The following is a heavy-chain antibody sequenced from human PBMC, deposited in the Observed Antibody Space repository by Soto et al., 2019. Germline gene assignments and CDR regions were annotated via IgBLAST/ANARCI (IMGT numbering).Heavy chain of an antibody. Sequence: QITLKESGPTLVKPTQTLTLTCTFSGFSLSSSGVGVGWIRQPPGKALEWLALFYWDDDKRYSPSLKSRLTITKDTTKNQVVLTMTSVDPVDTAPYYCAHSLRRGGCRGGSCYRFDTWGQGTLVTVSS. D-gene: IGHD2-15*01. J-gene: IGHJ5*02. V-gene: IGHV2-5*02. CDR3: AHSLRRGGCRGGSCYRFDT. CDR2: FYWDDDK. CDR1: GFSLSSSGVG.